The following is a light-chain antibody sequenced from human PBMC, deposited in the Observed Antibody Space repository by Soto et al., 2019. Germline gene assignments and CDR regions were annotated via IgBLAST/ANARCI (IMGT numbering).Light chain of an antibody. Sequence: DIQITQSPSSVSASAGDRGTITCRASQHISSWLAWYQQKPGRAPKLLIYAASTLQSGVPSRFSGSGSGTDFSLTITSLQPEDSATYYCQQADSLPLTFGGGTKVDIK. J-gene: IGKJ4*01. CDR2: AAS. CDR3: QQADSLPLT. CDR1: QHISSW. V-gene: IGKV1-12*01.